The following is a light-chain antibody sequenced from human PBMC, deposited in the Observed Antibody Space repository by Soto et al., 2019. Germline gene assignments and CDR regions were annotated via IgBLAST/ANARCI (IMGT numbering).Light chain of an antibody. CDR3: QQYGSSGT. J-gene: IGKJ1*01. CDR2: GAS. V-gene: IGKV3-20*01. Sequence: EIVMTQSPVTLAVAPGERATLSCRASQSVSSNVAWYQQRPGQPPNLLIFGASHRAPDIPDRFSGSGSGTDFTLTISRLEPEDFAVYYCQQYGSSGTFGQGTKVDIK. CDR1: QSVSSN.